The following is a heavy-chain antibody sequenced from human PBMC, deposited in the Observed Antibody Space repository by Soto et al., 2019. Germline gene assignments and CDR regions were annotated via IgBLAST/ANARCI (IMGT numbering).Heavy chain of an antibody. J-gene: IGHJ6*02. Sequence: GASVKVSCKASGYTFTNFGISWVRQAPGQGLEWMGWISAYNGNTNYAQKFQGRVTMTTDTSTSTAYMELRSLRSDDTAVYYCAREKDQFEDIVVVPGPLYVWGQGTTVTVCS. CDR3: AREKDQFEDIVVVPGPLYV. CDR1: GYTFTNFG. V-gene: IGHV1-18*01. D-gene: IGHD2-2*01. CDR2: ISAYNGNT.